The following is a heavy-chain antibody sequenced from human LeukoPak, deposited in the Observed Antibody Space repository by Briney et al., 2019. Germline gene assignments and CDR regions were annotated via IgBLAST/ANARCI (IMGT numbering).Heavy chain of an antibody. CDR1: GFTFSSYW. CDR3: ARIGTGQRLAGDY. CDR2: IKQDGSEK. D-gene: IGHD1-1*01. Sequence: GGSLRLSCAASGFTFSSYWMSWVRQAPGKGLEWVANIKQDGSEKYYVDSVKGRFTISRDNAKNSLYLQMSSLRAEDTAVYYCARIGTGQRLAGDYWGQGTLVTVSS. J-gene: IGHJ4*02. V-gene: IGHV3-7*01.